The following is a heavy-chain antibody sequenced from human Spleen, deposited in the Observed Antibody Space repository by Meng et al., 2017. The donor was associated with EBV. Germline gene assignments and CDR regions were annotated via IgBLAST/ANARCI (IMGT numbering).Heavy chain of an antibody. CDR2: ISTFNGGT. V-gene: IGHV1-18*01. Sequence: QVQLVQAGAEVKKPGSSVKVSCKTSGGTFRSDAVSWVRQAPGQGLEWMGCISTFNGGTKFAERFRGRLSMTTDTSTATAYMELRSLRSDDTAVYFCARDGPGYGYFDFWGQGSLVTVSS. J-gene: IGHJ4*02. CDR1: GGTFRSDA. D-gene: IGHD1-1*01. CDR3: ARDGPGYGYFDF.